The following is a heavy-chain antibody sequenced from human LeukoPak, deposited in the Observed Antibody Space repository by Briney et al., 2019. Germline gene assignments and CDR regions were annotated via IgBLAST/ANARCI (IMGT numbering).Heavy chain of an antibody. CDR3: ARRGVYYYDSSGYYY. V-gene: IGHV4-34*01. D-gene: IGHD3-22*01. CDR2: INHSGST. J-gene: IGHJ4*02. CDR1: GGSFSGYY. Sequence: PSETLSLTCAVYGGSFSGYYWSWIRQPPGKGLEWIGEINHSGSTNYNPSLKSRVTISVDTSKNQFSLKLSSVTAADTAVYYCARRGVYYYDSSGYYYWGQGTLVTVSS.